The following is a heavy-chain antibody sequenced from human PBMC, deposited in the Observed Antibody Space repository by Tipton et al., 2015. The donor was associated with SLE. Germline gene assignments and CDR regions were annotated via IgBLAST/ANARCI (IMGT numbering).Heavy chain of an antibody. J-gene: IGHJ4*02. Sequence: TLSLTCSVSGVSISTYYWSWIRQSPGKGLEWIGFFYFSGSSQYNPSLKSRVAISADTSNNQFSLELRSVTAADTAVYYCAIAVAGTLFFDYWGQGALVTVSS. D-gene: IGHD6-19*01. CDR1: GVSISTYY. V-gene: IGHV4-59*01. CDR3: AIAVAGTLFFDY. CDR2: FYFSGSS.